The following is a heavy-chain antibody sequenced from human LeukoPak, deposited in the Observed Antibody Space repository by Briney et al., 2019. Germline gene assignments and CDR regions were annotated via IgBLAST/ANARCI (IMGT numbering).Heavy chain of an antibody. D-gene: IGHD4-17*01. J-gene: IGHJ4*02. CDR2: IYHSGST. CDR1: GGSISSGGYS. V-gene: IGHV4-30-2*01. CDR3: ARGLRGSPGVDY. Sequence: SLTLSLTCAVSGGSISSGGYSWSWIRQPPGKGLEWIGYIYHSGSTYYNPSLKSRVTISVDRSKNQFSLKLSSVTAADTAVYYCARGLRGSPGVDYWGQGTLVTVSS.